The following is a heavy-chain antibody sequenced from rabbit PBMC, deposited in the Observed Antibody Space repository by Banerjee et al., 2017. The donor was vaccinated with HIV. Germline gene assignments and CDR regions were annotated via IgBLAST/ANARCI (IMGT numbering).Heavy chain of an antibody. CDR2: IYPDYDST. CDR3: AIYAVYGYLSL. CDR1: GFSFSSNA. V-gene: IGHV1S47*01. J-gene: IGHJ6*01. Sequence: EESGGDLVKPGASLTLTCTASGFSFSSNAMCWVRQAPGKGLEWIAYIYPDYDSTDYASWVNGRFTISFDNAQNTVFLQMTSLTVADTATYFCAIYAVYGYLSLWGQGTLVTVS. D-gene: IGHD6-1*01.